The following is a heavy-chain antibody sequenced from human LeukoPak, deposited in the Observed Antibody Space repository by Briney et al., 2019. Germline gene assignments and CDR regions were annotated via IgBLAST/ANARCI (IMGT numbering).Heavy chain of an antibody. CDR2: IYYSGST. CDR3: ARGKGSRQRIAAAGTSRSGYFDP. J-gene: IGHJ5*02. Sequence: SETLSLTCTVSGGSISTYYWNWIRQPPGKGLEWIGCIYYSGSTNYNPSLKSRVTISVDTSKNQFSLKLSSVTAADTAVYYCARGKGSRQRIAAAGTSRSGYFDPWGQGTLVTVSS. V-gene: IGHV4-59*12. CDR1: GGSISTYY. D-gene: IGHD6-13*01.